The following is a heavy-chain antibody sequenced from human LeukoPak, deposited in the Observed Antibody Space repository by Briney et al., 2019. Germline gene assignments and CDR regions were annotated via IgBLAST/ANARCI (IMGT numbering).Heavy chain of an antibody. CDR2: ISAYNGNT. Sequence: GASVKVSCKASGGTFSSYAISWVRQAPGQGLEWMGWISAYNGNTNYAQKLQGRVTMTTDTSTSTAYMELRSLRSDDTAVYYCARDGAFLAARPLSDYWGQGTLVTISS. CDR3: ARDGAFLAARPLSDY. CDR1: GGTFSSYA. J-gene: IGHJ4*02. D-gene: IGHD6-6*01. V-gene: IGHV1-18*01.